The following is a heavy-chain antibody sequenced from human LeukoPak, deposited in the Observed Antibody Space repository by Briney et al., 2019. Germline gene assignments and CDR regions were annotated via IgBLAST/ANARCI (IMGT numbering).Heavy chain of an antibody. D-gene: IGHD3-22*01. CDR1: GYSFTSYW. J-gene: IGHJ2*01. Sequence: GESLQISCKGSGYSFTSYWIAWVRPMPGKGREWMGIIHPGNSDTRHSPSFQGQVTISADKSSSTAYLQWSSLKASDTAMYYCARTPDSYDSRGFQYWYFDLWGRGTQVTVSS. CDR3: ARTPDSYDSRGFQYWYFDL. CDR2: IHPGNSDT. V-gene: IGHV5-51*01.